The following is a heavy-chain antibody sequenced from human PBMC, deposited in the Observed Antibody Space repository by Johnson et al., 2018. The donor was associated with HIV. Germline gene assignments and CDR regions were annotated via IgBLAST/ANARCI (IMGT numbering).Heavy chain of an antibody. V-gene: IGHV3-30*02. CDR1: GFTFSSYG. J-gene: IGHJ3*02. Sequence: QVQLVESGGGVVRPGGSLRLSCAASGFTFSSYGMHWVRQVPGNGLEWVTFIQYVGTNKYYADSVKGRFTISRDNSKNTLYLQMYSLRAEDTAVYYCAKDLSYPKTRAFDIWGQGTMDTVSS. CDR3: AKDLSYPKTRAFDI. D-gene: IGHD2/OR15-2a*01. CDR2: IQYVGTNK.